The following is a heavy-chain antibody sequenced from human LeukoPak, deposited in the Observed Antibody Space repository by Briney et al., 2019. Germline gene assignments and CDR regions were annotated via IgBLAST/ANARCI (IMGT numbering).Heavy chain of an antibody. D-gene: IGHD5-18*01. CDR2: IYYTGNS. CDR1: GGSISSGRYY. CDR3: ARTGYIYGSDAFDI. Sequence: SETLSLTCTVSGGSISSGRYYWSWIRQHPGRGLEWIGYIYYTGNSYYNPSLKSRVIMSLDTSKNQFSLRVNSVTAADTAVYYCARTGYIYGSDAFDIWGQGTMVTVSP. J-gene: IGHJ3*02. V-gene: IGHV4-31*03.